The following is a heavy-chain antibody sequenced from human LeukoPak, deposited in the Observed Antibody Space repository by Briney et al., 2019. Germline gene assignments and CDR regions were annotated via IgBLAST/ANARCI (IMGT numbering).Heavy chain of an antibody. D-gene: IGHD3-3*01. Sequence: GGSLRLSCAASGFTFSSYAMSWVRQAPGKGLEWVSAISGSGGSTYYADSVKGRFTISRDNSKNTLYLQMNSLRAEDTAVYYCAKPPLVLRFLEWLPYYFDYWGQGTLVTVSS. CDR3: AKPPLVLRFLEWLPYYFDY. CDR1: GFTFSSYA. V-gene: IGHV3-23*01. CDR2: ISGSGGST. J-gene: IGHJ4*02.